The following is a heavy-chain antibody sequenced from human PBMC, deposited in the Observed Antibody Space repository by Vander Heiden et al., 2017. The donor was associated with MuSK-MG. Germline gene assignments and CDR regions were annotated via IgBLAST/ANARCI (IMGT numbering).Heavy chain of an antibody. V-gene: IGHV3-23*01. D-gene: IGHD3-10*01. Sequence: LRLSCAASGFTFSSYAMSWVRQAPGKGLECVSAISGSGGSTYYADSVKGRFTISRDNSKNTLYLQMNRLRAEDTAVYYCWGYIGYYYDSGSYTAPRSDGMDVWGQGTTVTVSS. CDR3: WGYIGYYYDSGSYTAPRSDGMDV. CDR1: GFTFSSYA. CDR2: ISGSGGST. J-gene: IGHJ6*02.